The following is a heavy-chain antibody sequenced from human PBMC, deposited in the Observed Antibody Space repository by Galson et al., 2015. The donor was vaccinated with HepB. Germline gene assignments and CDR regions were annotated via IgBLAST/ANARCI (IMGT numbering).Heavy chain of an antibody. D-gene: IGHD3-10*01. CDR1: GFTFSSYA. Sequence: SLRLSCAASGFTFSSYAMHWVRQAPGKGLKWVAVISYDGSNKYYADSVKGRFTISRDNSKNTLYLQMNSLRAEDTAVYYCARDRGWHEPDYWGQGTLVTVSS. J-gene: IGHJ4*02. V-gene: IGHV3-30*04. CDR2: ISYDGSNK. CDR3: ARDRGWHEPDY.